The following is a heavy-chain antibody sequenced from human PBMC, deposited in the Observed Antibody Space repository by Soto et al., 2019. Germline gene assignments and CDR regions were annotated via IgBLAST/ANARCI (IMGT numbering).Heavy chain of an antibody. V-gene: IGHV1-69*13. CDR2: IIPIFGTA. CDR1: GGTFSSYA. D-gene: IGHD3-22*01. Sequence: AASVKVSCKASGGTFSSYAISWVRQAPGQGLEWMGGIIPIFGTANYAQKFQGRVTITADESTSTAYMELSSLRSEDTAVYYCARGYYYDSSGYKEIWGQGTMVTVSS. CDR3: ARGYYYDSSGYKEI. J-gene: IGHJ3*02.